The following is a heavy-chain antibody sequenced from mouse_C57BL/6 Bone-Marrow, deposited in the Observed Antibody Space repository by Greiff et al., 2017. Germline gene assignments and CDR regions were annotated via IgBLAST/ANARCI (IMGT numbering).Heavy chain of an antibody. CDR3: TTENTVVVFDY. CDR2: IDPENGDT. D-gene: IGHD1-1*01. Sequence: EVQRVESGAELVRPGASVKLSCTASGFNIKDDYMHWVKQRPEQGLEWIGWIDPENGDTEYASKFQGKATITADTSSNTAYLQLSSLTSEDTAVYYCTTENTVVVFDYWGQGTTLTVSS. CDR1: GFNIKDDY. J-gene: IGHJ2*01. V-gene: IGHV14-4*01.